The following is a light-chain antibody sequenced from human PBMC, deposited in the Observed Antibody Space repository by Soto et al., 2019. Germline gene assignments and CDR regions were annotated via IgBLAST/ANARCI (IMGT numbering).Light chain of an antibody. V-gene: IGKV4-1*01. Sequence: IVMTQSPDSLAVSLGERATINCKSSQSVLFTSNNRNYMSWYQQKPGQSPALIIYWASTRESGVPDRFSGSVSGTTFTLTINNVQAEDVAVYYCQQFYNVPQTFGQGTKLEIK. J-gene: IGKJ2*01. CDR1: QSVLFTSNNRNY. CDR3: QQFYNVPQT. CDR2: WAS.